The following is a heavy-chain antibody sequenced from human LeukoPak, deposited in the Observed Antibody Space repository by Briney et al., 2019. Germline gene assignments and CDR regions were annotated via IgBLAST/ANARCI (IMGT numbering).Heavy chain of an antibody. CDR2: ISGGGGST. J-gene: IGHJ5*02. D-gene: IGHD1-14*01. V-gene: IGHV3-23*01. CDR3: AKGSGINHYHWIDP. CDR1: EFTFSNYA. Sequence: PGGSLRLSCAAFEFTFSNYAMNWVRQAPGKGLEWVSGISGGGGSTYYADSVKGRFTISRDNSKNTLYLQMDSLRAEDTALYYCAKGSGINHYHWIDPWGQGTLVTVSS.